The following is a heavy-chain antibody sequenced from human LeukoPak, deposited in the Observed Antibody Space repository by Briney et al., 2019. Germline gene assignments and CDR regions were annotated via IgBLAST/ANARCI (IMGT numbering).Heavy chain of an antibody. CDR2: INHSGST. J-gene: IGHJ3*02. CDR1: GGSLSNYY. D-gene: IGHD6-13*01. Sequence: SETLSLTCTVSGGSLSNYYWSWIRQPPGKGLEWIGEINHSGSTNSNPSLKNRVTISVDTSKNQFSLKLSSVTAADTAVYYCARDGLAAAGTPGAFDIWGQGTMVTVSS. V-gene: IGHV4-34*01. CDR3: ARDGLAAAGTPGAFDI.